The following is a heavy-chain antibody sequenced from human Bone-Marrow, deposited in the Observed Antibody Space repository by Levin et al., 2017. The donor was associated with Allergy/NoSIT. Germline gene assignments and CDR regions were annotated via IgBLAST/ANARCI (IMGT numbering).Heavy chain of an antibody. CDR2: IKEDGSEK. J-gene: IGHJ5*02. V-gene: IGHV3-7*01. D-gene: IGHD2-8*01. Sequence: GESLMISCAASGFSFNMFAMTWVRQAPGKGLEWVANIKEDGSEKNYVDSVRGRFSISRDNAKNSLSLQMNSLRAEDTAVYYCARGHARGSWGQGTLVTVSS. CDR1: GFSFNMFA. CDR3: ARGHARGS.